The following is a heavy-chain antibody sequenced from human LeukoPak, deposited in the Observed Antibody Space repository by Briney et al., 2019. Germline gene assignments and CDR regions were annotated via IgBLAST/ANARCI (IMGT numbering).Heavy chain of an antibody. CDR3: ARARGYSYNPLLDY. D-gene: IGHD5-18*01. CDR2: IKQDGGEF. Sequence: GGSLRLSCVASGFTFSGYWMSWVRQAPGEGLEWVANIKQDGGEFYYVDAVKGRFTISRDNAKNSLYLQMNRLRVDDTAVYYCARARGYSYNPLLDYWGQGTLVTVSS. CDR1: GFTFSGYW. J-gene: IGHJ4*02. V-gene: IGHV3-7*04.